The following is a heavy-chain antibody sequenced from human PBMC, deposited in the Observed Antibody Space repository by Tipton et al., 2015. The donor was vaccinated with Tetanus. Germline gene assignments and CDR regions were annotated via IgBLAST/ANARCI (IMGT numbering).Heavy chain of an antibody. D-gene: IGHD2-15*01. V-gene: IGHV4-39*01. Sequence: GLVKPSETLSLSCTVSGGSISSYYWGWIRQPPGKGLEWIGSFYYSGSTYYNPSLKSRVTISVDTSKNHFSLKLRLVTAADTAVYYCATSGGGHCGAKCLINFFDPWGQGTLVTVSS. CDR2: FYYSGST. J-gene: IGHJ5*02. CDR3: ATSGGGHCGAKCLINFFDP. CDR1: GGSISSYY.